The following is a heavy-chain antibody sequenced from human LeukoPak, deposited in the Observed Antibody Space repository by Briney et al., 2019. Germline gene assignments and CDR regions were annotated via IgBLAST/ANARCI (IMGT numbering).Heavy chain of an antibody. CDR3: AKKSRDGYNPFDY. V-gene: IGHV3-23*01. CDR1: GLTFRRYA. Sequence: PGVLLRLSCAASGLTFRRYAMVWVREGPGKGMEWVCGISSSGESPYYADSVEGRFTISRDNSKNMLYLEINSLRAEDAALYYCAKKSRDGYNPFDYLGQGTLVTVSS. CDR2: ISSSGESP. J-gene: IGHJ4*02. D-gene: IGHD5-24*01.